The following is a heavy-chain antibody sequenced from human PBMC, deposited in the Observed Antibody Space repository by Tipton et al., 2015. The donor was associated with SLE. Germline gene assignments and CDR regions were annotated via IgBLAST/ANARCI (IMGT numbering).Heavy chain of an antibody. CDR2: IDPSDSYT. D-gene: IGHD3-10*01. CDR3: AFGPTGSRCDYNVK. J-gene: IGHJ4*02. CDR1: GYSFTSYW. V-gene: IGHV5-10-1*01. Sequence: QLVQSGAEVKKPGESLRIFCKGSGYSFTSYWINWVRQMPGKGLEWMGRIDPSDSYTNYSPSSQGHGTISADKSISTAYLQWSSLKASDTAMYYCAFGPTGSRCDYNVKWGQGTLVTVSS.